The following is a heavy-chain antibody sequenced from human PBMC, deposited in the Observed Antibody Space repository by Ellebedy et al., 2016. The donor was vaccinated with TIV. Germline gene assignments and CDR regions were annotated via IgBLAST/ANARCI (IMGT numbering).Heavy chain of an antibody. CDR1: EDTFTNYD. CDR2: MNPNSGNT. D-gene: IGHD2-2*01. Sequence: ASVKVSXXAPEDTFTNYDVNWVRQATGQGPEWLGRMNPNSGNTLYAQNFQGRVTMTRNTSISTAYMELSSLRYEDTAVYYCARGDRYCSSSSCYDRSYWFNPWGQGTLVTVSS. V-gene: IGHV1-8*01. CDR3: ARGDRYCSSSSCYDRSYWFNP. J-gene: IGHJ5*02.